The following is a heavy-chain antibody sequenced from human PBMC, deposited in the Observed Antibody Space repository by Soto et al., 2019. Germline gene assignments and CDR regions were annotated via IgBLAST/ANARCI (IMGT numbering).Heavy chain of an antibody. CDR3: SRGMDSAYETSPLSFDF. Sequence: GGSLRLSCRASGFTFGGFAMSWFRQAPGKGLEWVGFSRGRAYRGTTEYAASVRDRFTISRDDSESIAYLQMNSLKTEDTGVYFCSRGMDSAYETSPLSFDFWGQGTPVTVSS. D-gene: IGHD5-12*01. J-gene: IGHJ4*02. CDR2: SRGRAYRGTT. CDR1: GFTFGGFA. V-gene: IGHV3-49*03.